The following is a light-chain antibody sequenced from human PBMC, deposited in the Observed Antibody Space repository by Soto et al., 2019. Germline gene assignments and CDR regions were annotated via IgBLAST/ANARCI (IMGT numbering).Light chain of an antibody. J-gene: IGKJ5*01. CDR2: GAS. Sequence: EIVLTQSPATLSLSPGERATLSCRASQSVRSSLAWYQQQPGQAPRLLIYGASSRATGIPDRFSGSGSGTDFTLTISSLEPEDFAVYFCQQYGGSPAITFGQGTRLEIK. V-gene: IGKV3-20*01. CDR1: QSVRSS. CDR3: QQYGGSPAIT.